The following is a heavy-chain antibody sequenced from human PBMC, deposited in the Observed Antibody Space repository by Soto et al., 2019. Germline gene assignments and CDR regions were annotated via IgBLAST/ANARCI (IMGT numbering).Heavy chain of an antibody. CDR2: ISAYNGNT. CDR1: GYTFASYG. CDR3: GREAGYGDLAF. Sequence: ASVKATCKASGYTFASYGISWVRQAPGQGLEWMGWISAYNGNTNYAQKLQGRVTMTTDTSTRTAYMELRSLRSDDTAVYYGGREAGYGDLAFWGQGTLVPVSP. V-gene: IGHV1-18*01. J-gene: IGHJ4*02. D-gene: IGHD2-21*02.